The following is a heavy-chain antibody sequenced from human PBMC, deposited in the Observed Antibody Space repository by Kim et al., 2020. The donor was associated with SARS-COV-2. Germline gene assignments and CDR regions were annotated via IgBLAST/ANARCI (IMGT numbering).Heavy chain of an antibody. CDR3: ARVGAKTTVTTYYYYYGMDV. CDR2: INHSGST. D-gene: IGHD4-17*01. Sequence: SETLSLTCAVYGGSFSGYYWSWIRQPPGKGLEWIGEINHSGSTNYNPSLKSRVTISVDTSKNQFSLKLSSVTAADTAVYYCARVGAKTTVTTYYYYYGMDVWGQGTTVTVSS. CDR1: GGSFSGYY. J-gene: IGHJ6*02. V-gene: IGHV4-34*01.